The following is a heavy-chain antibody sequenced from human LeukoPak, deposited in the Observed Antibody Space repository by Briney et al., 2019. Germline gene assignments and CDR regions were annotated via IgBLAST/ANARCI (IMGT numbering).Heavy chain of an antibody. J-gene: IGHJ4*02. CDR1: GFTFSSYW. D-gene: IGHD2-15*01. CDR3: ARVVGRSVDD. Sequence: GGSLRLSCAASGFTFSSYWMHWVRQAPGKGLVWVSRINLDGSSTSYADSVKGRFTISRDNAKNTLYLQMNSLRAEDTAVYYCARVVGRSVDDWGQGTLVTVSS. V-gene: IGHV3-74*01. CDR2: INLDGSST.